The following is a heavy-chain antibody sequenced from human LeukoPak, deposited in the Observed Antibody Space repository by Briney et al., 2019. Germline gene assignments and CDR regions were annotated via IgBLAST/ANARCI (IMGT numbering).Heavy chain of an antibody. CDR3: AKDPRYCSGGSCYIYFYYYMDV. Sequence: GGSLRLSCAASGFTFSSYAMHWVRQAPGKGLEWVAVISDDGSNKYYAESVKGQFTISRDNSKNTLYLQMNSLRAEDTAVYYCAKDPRYCSGGSCYIYFYYYMDVWGKGTTVTVSS. CDR1: GFTFSSYA. CDR2: ISDDGSNK. J-gene: IGHJ6*03. V-gene: IGHV3-30*04. D-gene: IGHD2-15*01.